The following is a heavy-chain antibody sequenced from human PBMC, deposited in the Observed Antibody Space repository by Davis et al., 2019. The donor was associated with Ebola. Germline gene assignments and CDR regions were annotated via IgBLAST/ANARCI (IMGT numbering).Heavy chain of an antibody. CDR1: GYTFTGYY. J-gene: IGHJ6*03. Sequence: ASVKVSCKASGYTFTGYYMHWVRQAPGQGLEWMGWISAYNGNTNYAQKLQGRVTMTTDTSTSTAYMELRSLRSDDTAVYYCAREEVLPAATYYYYYMDVWGKGTTVTVSS. CDR3: AREEVLPAATYYYYYMDV. V-gene: IGHV1-18*04. D-gene: IGHD2-2*01. CDR2: ISAYNGNT.